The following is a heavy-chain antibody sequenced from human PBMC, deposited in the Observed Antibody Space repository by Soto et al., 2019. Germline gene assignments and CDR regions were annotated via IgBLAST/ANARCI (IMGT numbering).Heavy chain of an antibody. CDR1: GFTFSDYA. J-gene: IGHJ4*02. Sequence: PGGSLRLSCAASGFTFSDYAMSWVRQAPGKGLEWVSAISGSGGGTYYADSVKGRFAISRDNSKNTFYLQMNSLRAEDTALYYCAKGCDFGGSCDPPRHFDYWGQGTLVTVSS. V-gene: IGHV3-23*01. D-gene: IGHD2-15*01. CDR2: ISGSGGGT. CDR3: AKGCDFGGSCDPPRHFDY.